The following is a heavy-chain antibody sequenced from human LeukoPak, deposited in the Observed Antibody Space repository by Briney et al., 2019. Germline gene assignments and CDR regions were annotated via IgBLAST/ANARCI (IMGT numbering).Heavy chain of an antibody. J-gene: IGHJ1*01. CDR3: ARVNPTNSGFYTY. Sequence: GGSLRPSCAASGFTFRSYGMHWVRQAPGKGLEWVALITYDDFYKYYGDSVKGRFTISRDNSKNTLYLQMNSLRAEDTAVYYCARVNPTNSGFYTYWGQGTLVTVSS. CDR2: ITYDDFYK. CDR1: GFTFRSYG. D-gene: IGHD3-22*01. V-gene: IGHV3-30*03.